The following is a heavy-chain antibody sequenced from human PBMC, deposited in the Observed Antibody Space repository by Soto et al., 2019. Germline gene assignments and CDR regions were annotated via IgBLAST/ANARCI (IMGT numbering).Heavy chain of an antibody. CDR3: ARDPGFRSDY. CDR1: CYTFSSYG. CDR2: ISAYNGNT. J-gene: IGHJ4*02. D-gene: IGHD3-9*01. V-gene: IGHV1-18*01. Sequence: ASVKVSCKASCYTFSSYGISWGRQAPGQGLEWMGWISAYNGNTNYAQKLQGRVTMTTDTSTSTAYMELRSLRSDDTAVYYCARDPGFRSDYWGQGTLVTVSS.